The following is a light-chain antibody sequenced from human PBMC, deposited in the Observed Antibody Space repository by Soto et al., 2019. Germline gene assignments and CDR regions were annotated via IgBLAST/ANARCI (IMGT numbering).Light chain of an antibody. CDR2: EVS. J-gene: IGLJ2*01. Sequence: QSALPQPPSASGSPGQSVTISCTGTSSDVGGYNYVSWYQQHPGQAPKFLIFEVSRRPSGVPDRFSGSKSGNTASLTVSGLQADDEADYYCSSYAGSNNPVIFGGGTKLTVL. V-gene: IGLV2-8*01. CDR3: SSYAGSNNPVI. CDR1: SSDVGGYNY.